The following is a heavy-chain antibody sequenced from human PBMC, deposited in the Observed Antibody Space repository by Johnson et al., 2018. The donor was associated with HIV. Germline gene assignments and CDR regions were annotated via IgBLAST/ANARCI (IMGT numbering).Heavy chain of an antibody. Sequence: QVQLVESGGGLVQPGGSLRLSCAASGFTFSSYAMHWVRQAPGKGLEWVAVISYDGNNKYYRDSVKGRFTISRDNSKNTLYLQMNSLRAADTAVYNCARGLPYYDDSSSYFVRVVAGAFDIWGQGTLVTVSS. D-gene: IGHD3-22*01. J-gene: IGHJ3*02. CDR2: ISYDGNNK. CDR1: GFTFSSYA. V-gene: IGHV3-30-3*01. CDR3: ARGLPYYDDSSSYFVRVVAGAFDI.